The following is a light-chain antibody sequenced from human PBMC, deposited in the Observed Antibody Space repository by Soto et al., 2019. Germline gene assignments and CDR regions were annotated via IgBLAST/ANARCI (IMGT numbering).Light chain of an antibody. CDR3: QQYGGVPYT. V-gene: IGKV3-20*01. CDR2: GAS. J-gene: IGKJ2*01. CDR1: ESISRDY. Sequence: EIVLTQSPGTLCLSPGQRATLSCRASESISRDYLAWYQQRLGQAPRLLIYGASSGATGIPDRFSGSGSGTDFTLTISRLEPEDFAIYYCQQYGGVPYTFGQGTKLEIK.